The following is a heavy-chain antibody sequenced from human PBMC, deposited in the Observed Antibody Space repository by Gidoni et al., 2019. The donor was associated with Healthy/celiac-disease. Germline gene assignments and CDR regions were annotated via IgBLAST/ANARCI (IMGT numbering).Heavy chain of an antibody. CDR3: AKDTGIDMVPTWFDP. D-gene: IGHD5-12*01. J-gene: IGHJ5*02. CDR1: GFTFSSYA. CDR2: ISGSGGST. V-gene: IGHV3-23*01. Sequence: DVQLLESGGGLVQPGWSLILSCSASGFTFSSYAMSWVRQAPGKGLEWVSAISGSGGSTYYADSVKGRFTISRDNSKNTLYLQMNSLRAEDTAVYYCAKDTGIDMVPTWFDPWGQGTLVTVSS.